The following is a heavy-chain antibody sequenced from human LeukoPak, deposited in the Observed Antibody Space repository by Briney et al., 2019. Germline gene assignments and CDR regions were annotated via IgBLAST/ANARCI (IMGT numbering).Heavy chain of an antibody. CDR1: GFTFGNYA. Sequence: GGSLRLSCEASGFTFGNYAMNWVRQAPGKGLEWVSTISGTGSSTYYADSVKGRFTISRDNAKNALSLQMNSPRDEDTAVYYCATSGNYYLKYWGQGTLVTVSS. D-gene: IGHD1-26*01. CDR2: ISGTGSST. J-gene: IGHJ4*02. CDR3: ATSGNYYLKY. V-gene: IGHV3-23*01.